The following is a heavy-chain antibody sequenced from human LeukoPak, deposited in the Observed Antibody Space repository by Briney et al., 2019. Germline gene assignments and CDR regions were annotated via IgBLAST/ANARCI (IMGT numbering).Heavy chain of an antibody. V-gene: IGHV3-30*02. D-gene: IGHD1/OR15-1a*01. CDR2: IRYDGSNK. Sequence: GGSLRLSCAASGFTFSSYDMHWVRQAPGKGLEWVAFIRYDGSNKYYADSVKGRFIISRDNSKNTLYLQLNSLRLEDTAVYYCTLTTFGVVYYFDYWGQGTLVTVSS. CDR3: TLTTFGVVYYFDY. J-gene: IGHJ4*02. CDR1: GFTFSSYD.